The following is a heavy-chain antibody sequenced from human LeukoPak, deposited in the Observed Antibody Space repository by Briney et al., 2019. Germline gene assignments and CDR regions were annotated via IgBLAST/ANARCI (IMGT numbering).Heavy chain of an antibody. V-gene: IGHV1-2*02. D-gene: IGHD3-3*01. CDR3: ARGEITIFGVDFDY. Sequence: ASVKVSCKASGYTFTGYYMHWVRQAPGQGLEWMGWINPNSGGTNYAQKFQGRVTMTRDTSISTAYMELSRLRSDDTAVYYCARGEITIFGVDFDYWGQGTLVTVSS. J-gene: IGHJ4*02. CDR1: GYTFTGYY. CDR2: INPNSGGT.